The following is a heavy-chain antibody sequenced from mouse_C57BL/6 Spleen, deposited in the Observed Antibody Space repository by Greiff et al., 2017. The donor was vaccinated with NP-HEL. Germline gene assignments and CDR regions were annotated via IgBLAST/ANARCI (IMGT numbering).Heavy chain of an antibody. CDR2: ISSGGSYT. J-gene: IGHJ2*01. D-gene: IGHD1-1*01. CDR3: ARHEGTTTVVPFYFDY. Sequence: EVKVVESGGDLVKPGGSLKLSCAASGFTFSSYGMSWVRQTPDKRLEWVATISSGGSYTYYPDSVKGRFTISRDNAKNTLYLQMSSLKSEDTAMYYCARHEGTTTVVPFYFDYWGQGTTLTVSS. V-gene: IGHV5-6*01. CDR1: GFTFSSYG.